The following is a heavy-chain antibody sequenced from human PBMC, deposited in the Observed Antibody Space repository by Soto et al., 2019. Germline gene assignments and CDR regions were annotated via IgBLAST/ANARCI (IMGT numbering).Heavy chain of an antibody. CDR1: GGSISSGGYY. D-gene: IGHD3-3*01. Sequence: PSETLSLTCTVSGGSISSGGYYWSWIRQHPGKGLEWIGYIYYSGSTYYNPSLKSRVTISVDTSKNQFSLKLSSVTAADTAVYYCASSLPYYDFWSGYYTGYYYYGRDVWGQGTTATVSS. J-gene: IGHJ6*02. CDR3: ASSLPYYDFWSGYYTGYYYYGRDV. CDR2: IYYSGST. V-gene: IGHV4-31*03.